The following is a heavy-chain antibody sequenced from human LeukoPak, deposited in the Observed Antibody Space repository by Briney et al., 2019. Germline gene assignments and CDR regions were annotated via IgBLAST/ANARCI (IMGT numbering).Heavy chain of an antibody. D-gene: IGHD4-23*01. CDR2: IFHSGTT. CDR1: AYSSSSGYY. Sequence: PIETPPITCTGSAYSSSSGYYWGWIRQPPGKGLEWIVSIFHSGTTYYYPSLKSRVITSVDTTKNQFSLRLSSVIAADTAVYYCARIDDGGNGFDPWGQGTLVTVSS. J-gene: IGHJ5*02. V-gene: IGHV4-38-2*02. CDR3: ARIDDGGNGFDP.